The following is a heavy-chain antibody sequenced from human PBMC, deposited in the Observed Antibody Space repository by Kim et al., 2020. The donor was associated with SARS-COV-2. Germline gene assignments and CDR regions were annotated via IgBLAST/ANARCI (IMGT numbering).Heavy chain of an antibody. Sequence: SETLSLTCNVSGVSISGDYWSWIRQTPEKGLQWIASISYAGTMSYNPSLKSRVTISVDTSKNQVSLKLSSVTAADTAMYYCARYLSGSGAFYNVGYWGQG. J-gene: IGHJ4*02. V-gene: IGHV4-59*08. CDR3: ARYLSGSGAFYNVGY. CDR2: ISYAGTM. CDR1: GVSISGDY. D-gene: IGHD3-10*01.